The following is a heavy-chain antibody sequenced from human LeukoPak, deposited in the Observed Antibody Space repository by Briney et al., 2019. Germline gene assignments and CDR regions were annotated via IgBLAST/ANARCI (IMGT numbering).Heavy chain of an antibody. D-gene: IGHD2-21*01. CDR2: IIPFLGTT. CDR1: GGVFTTYA. J-gene: IGHJ4*02. Sequence: SVKVSCKASGGVFTTYAISWVRQAPGQGLEWMGSIIPFLGTTNYAQKFQGRVTITADEPTRTAYMELTYVRSDDTAVYYCTIIPNVILFTHYFEYWGQGTLVTVSS. CDR3: TIIPNVILFTHYFEY. V-gene: IGHV1-69*11.